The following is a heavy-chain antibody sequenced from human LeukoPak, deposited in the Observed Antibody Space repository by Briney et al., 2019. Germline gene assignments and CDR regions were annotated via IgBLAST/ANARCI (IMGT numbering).Heavy chain of an antibody. Sequence: ASVKVSCKASGGTFSSYAISWVRQAPGQGLEWMGGIIPIFGTANYAQKFQGRVTITADESTSTAYMELSSLRSEDTAVYYCAVAGTGGVSDFGYWGQGTLVTVSS. V-gene: IGHV1-69*13. J-gene: IGHJ4*02. D-gene: IGHD6-19*01. CDR2: IIPIFGTA. CDR3: AVAGTGGVSDFGY. CDR1: GGTFSSYA.